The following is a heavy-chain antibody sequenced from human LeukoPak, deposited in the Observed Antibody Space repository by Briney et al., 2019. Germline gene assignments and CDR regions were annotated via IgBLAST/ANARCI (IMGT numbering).Heavy chain of an antibody. CDR3: ARAAAATYYFDY. J-gene: IGHJ4*02. V-gene: IGHV6-1*01. CDR2: TYYRSKWYN. D-gene: IGHD6-13*01. CDR1: GDSVSSNSAA. Sequence: SQTPSLTCAISGDSVSSNSAAWNWIRQSPSRGLEWLGRTYYRSKWYNNYAVSVKSRITINPDTSKNQFSLQLNSVTPEDTAVYYCARAAAATYYFDYWGQGTLVTVSS.